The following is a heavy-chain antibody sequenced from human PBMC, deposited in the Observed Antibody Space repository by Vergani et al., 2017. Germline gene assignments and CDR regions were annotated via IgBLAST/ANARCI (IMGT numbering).Heavy chain of an antibody. J-gene: IGHJ6*02. CDR1: GGTFSSYA. V-gene: IGHV1-69*13. Sequence: QVQLVQSGAEVKKPGSSVKVSCKASGGTFSSYAISWVRQAPGQGLEWMGRIIPIFGTANYAQKFQGRVTITADESTSTAYMELSSLRSEDTAVYYCVRDLLLGDYYYYYGMDVWGQGTTVTVSS. CDR2: IIPIFGTA. CDR3: VRDLLLGDYYYYYGMDV.